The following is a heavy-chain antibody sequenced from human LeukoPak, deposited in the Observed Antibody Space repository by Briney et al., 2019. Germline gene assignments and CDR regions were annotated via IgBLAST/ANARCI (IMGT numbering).Heavy chain of an antibody. D-gene: IGHD5-24*01. Sequence: SETLSLTCAVSGGSIRSNNHYWGWIRQPPGKGLEWIGNIYFNGNIAYNPSLQSRVTISVDTSKNQFSLRLNSVTAADTAVYYCAGGYKYAYYNYYYMDVWGKGTTVTVSS. CDR1: GGSIRSNNHY. CDR3: AGGYKYAYYNYYYMDV. J-gene: IGHJ6*03. CDR2: IYFNGNI. V-gene: IGHV4-39*07.